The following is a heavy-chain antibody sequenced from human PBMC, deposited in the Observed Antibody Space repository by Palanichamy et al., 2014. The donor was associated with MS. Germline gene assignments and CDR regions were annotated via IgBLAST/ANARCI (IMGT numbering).Heavy chain of an antibody. D-gene: IGHD3-9*01. CDR1: GFTFSNYW. V-gene: IGHV3-7*03. CDR2: IKKDGSGK. Sequence: EVQLVESGGGLVQPGGSLRLSCAGSGFTFSNYWMSWVRQAPGKGLEWVANIKKDGSGKYYVDSVKGRFTISRDNAENSLYLQMNSLRVEDTAVYYCANDWARVGRWNYWGQGTLVVVSS. CDR3: ANDWARVGRWNY. J-gene: IGHJ4*02.